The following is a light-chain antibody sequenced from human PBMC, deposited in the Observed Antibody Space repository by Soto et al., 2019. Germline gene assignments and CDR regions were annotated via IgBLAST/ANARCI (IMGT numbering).Light chain of an antibody. Sequence: QLVLTQPPSVSGAPGQRVTISCTGSSYDIGAGYDVHWYQQLPGTAPKLLIYGNSNRPSGVPDRFSGSKSGTSASLPITGLQAEDEADYYCQSYDSSLSALFGGGTKLTVL. J-gene: IGLJ3*02. CDR3: QSYDSSLSAL. CDR1: SYDIGAGYD. V-gene: IGLV1-40*01. CDR2: GNS.